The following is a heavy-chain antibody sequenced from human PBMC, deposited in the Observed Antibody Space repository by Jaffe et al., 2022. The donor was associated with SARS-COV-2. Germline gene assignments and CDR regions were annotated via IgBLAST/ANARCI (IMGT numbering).Heavy chain of an antibody. V-gene: IGHV3-53*02. D-gene: IGHD1-1*01. CDR1: GFIVSNNY. Sequence: EVQLVETGGGLIQPGGSLRLSCAASGFIVSNNYMSWVRQAPGRGLEWVSLIYRSGTTFYRDSVEGRFTISRDSSRNTLYLQMTNLRPEDTALYFCGGGFFNTYWYDLGIDFWGLGTLVTVSS. CDR2: IYRSGTT. J-gene: IGHJ4*02. CDR3: GGGFFNTYWYDLGIDF.